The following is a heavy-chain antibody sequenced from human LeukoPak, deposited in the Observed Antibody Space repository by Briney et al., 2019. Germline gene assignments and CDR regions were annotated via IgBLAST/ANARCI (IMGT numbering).Heavy chain of an antibody. V-gene: IGHV3-30-3*01. CDR1: GFTFSSYA. D-gene: IGHD3-3*01. CDR2: ISYDGSNK. Sequence: GGSLRLSCAASGFTFSSYAMHWVRQAPGKGPEWVAVISYDGSNKYYADSVKGRFTISRDNSKNTLYLQMNSLRAEDTAVYYCARDLVGYYDFWSGYYFTVPWGQGTLVTVSS. CDR3: ARDLVGYYDFWSGYYFTVP. J-gene: IGHJ5*02.